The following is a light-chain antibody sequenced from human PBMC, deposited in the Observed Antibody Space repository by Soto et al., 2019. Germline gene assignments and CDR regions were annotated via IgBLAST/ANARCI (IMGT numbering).Light chain of an antibody. V-gene: IGKV3-15*01. J-gene: IGKJ2*01. CDR2: GTS. CDR3: QQYNNWPPNT. Sequence: EIVMTQSPATLSVSPGERVTLSCRASQSVSSNLAWYQQKPGQAPRLLIYGTSTRATGVPGRFSGSGSGTAFTLTISSLQSEDFAVYYCQQYNNWPPNTFGQGTKLEIK. CDR1: QSVSSN.